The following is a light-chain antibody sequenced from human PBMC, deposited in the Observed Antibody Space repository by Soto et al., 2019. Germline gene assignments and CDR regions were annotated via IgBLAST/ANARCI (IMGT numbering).Light chain of an antibody. CDR2: GAS. V-gene: IGKV3-15*01. J-gene: IGKJ5*01. Sequence: EFVLTQSPGTLSLSPGERATLSCRASQTVRNNYLAWYQQKPGQAPRLFIYGASTRATGIPARFSGSGSGTEFTLTISSLQSEDFAIYYCQQYNNWPPITFGQGTRLEIK. CDR1: QTVRNN. CDR3: QQYNNWPPIT.